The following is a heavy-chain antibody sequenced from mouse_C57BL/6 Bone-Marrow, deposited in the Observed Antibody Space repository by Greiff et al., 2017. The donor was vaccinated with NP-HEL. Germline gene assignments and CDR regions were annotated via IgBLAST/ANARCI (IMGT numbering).Heavy chain of an antibody. CDR2: IYPGSGNT. V-gene: IGHV1-76*01. CDR1: GYTFTDYY. Sequence: QVQLKESGAELVRPGASVKLSCKASGYTFTDYYISWVKQRPGQGLEWIARIYPGSGNTDYNEKFKGKATLTAEQSSSTAYMQLSSLTSEDAAVYFCAADWFAYWGQGTLVTVSA. J-gene: IGHJ3*01. CDR3: AADWFAY.